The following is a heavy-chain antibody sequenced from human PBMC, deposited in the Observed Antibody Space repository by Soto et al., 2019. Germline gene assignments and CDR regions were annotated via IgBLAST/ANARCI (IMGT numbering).Heavy chain of an antibody. CDR3: ARVRSSSWTNWFDP. CDR1: GYTFTSYA. CDR2: INAGNGNT. J-gene: IGHJ5*02. D-gene: IGHD6-13*01. V-gene: IGHV1-3*01. Sequence: GASVKVSCKASGYTFTSYAMHWVRQAPGQRLEWMGWINAGNGNTKYSQKFQGRVTITRDTSASTAYMELSSLRSEDTAVYYCARVRSSSWTNWFDPWGQGTLVTVSS.